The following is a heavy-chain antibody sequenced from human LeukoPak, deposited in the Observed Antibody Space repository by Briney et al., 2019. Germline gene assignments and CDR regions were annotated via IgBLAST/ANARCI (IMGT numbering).Heavy chain of an antibody. Sequence: SETLSLTCTVSGGSISSYYWSWIRQPPGKGLEWIGYIYYSGSTNYNPSLKSRVTISVDTSKNQFSLKLSSVTAADTAVYYCASTYYYDSSGYYYFDYWGRGTLVTVSS. D-gene: IGHD3-22*01. CDR1: GGSISSYY. V-gene: IGHV4-59*01. CDR3: ASTYYYDSSGYYYFDY. CDR2: IYYSGST. J-gene: IGHJ4*01.